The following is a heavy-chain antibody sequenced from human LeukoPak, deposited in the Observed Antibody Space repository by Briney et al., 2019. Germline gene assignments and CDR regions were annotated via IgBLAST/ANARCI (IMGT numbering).Heavy chain of an antibody. V-gene: IGHV4-34*01. J-gene: IGHJ6*03. Sequence: SETLSLTCAVYGGSFSGYYWSWIRQPPGKGPEWIGDINHSGSTNYNPSLKSRVTISVDTSKNQFSLKLSSVTAADTAVYYCARGLPSSSWYPYYYYMDVWGKGTTVTVSS. CDR2: INHSGST. CDR3: ARGLPSSSWYPYYYYMDV. D-gene: IGHD6-13*01. CDR1: GGSFSGYY.